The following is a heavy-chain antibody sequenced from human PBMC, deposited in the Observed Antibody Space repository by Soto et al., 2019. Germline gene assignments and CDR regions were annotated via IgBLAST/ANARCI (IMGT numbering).Heavy chain of an antibody. CDR3: ASSDCSSTSCYAKMPYYYYYGMDV. CDR1: GGTFSSYA. CDR2: IIPIFGTA. D-gene: IGHD2-2*01. J-gene: IGHJ6*02. V-gene: IGHV1-69*01. Sequence: QVQLVQSGAEVKKPGSSVKVSCKASGGTFSSYAISWVRQAPGQGLEWMGGIIPIFGTANYAQKFQGRVTITADESTSTAYMELSSLRSEDTAVYYCASSDCSSTSCYAKMPYYYYYGMDVWGQGTTVTVSS.